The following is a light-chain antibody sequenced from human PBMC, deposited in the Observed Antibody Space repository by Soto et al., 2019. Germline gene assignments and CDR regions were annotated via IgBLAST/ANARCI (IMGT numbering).Light chain of an antibody. CDR3: QSYDGSQGV. CDR2: GNS. V-gene: IGLV1-40*01. CDR1: SSNIGAGYD. J-gene: IGLJ2*01. Sequence: QSVLTQPPSVSGAPGQRVTISCTGSSSNIGAGYDVHWYQQLPGTAPKLLIYGNSNRPSGVPDRFSGSKSGTSASLAITGLQAEDEADYYCQSYDGSQGVFGGGTKLTVL.